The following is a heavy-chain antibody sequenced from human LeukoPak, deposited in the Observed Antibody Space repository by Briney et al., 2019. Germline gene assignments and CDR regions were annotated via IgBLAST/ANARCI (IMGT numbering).Heavy chain of an antibody. CDR2: VYPGDSDT. Sequence: PGESLKISCQASGYIFTNYWVGWVRQMPGKGLEWMALVYPGDSDTRYNPSFQGQVTISADKSINTAYLQWSSLTASDTAMYYCVRLLVSNIWSTKGWFDPWGQGTLVTVSS. V-gene: IGHV5-51*01. CDR1: GYIFTNYW. J-gene: IGHJ5*02. D-gene: IGHD3-16*01. CDR3: VRLLVSNIWSTKGWFDP.